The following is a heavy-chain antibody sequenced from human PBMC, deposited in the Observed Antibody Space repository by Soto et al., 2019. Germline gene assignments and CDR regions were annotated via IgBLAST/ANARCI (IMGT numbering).Heavy chain of an antibody. J-gene: IGHJ5*02. D-gene: IGHD2-2*02. Sequence: GGSLRLSCSASGFTFSSYAMHWVCQAPGKGLEWVAVISYDGSNKYYADSVKGRFTISRDNSKNTLYLQMNSLRAEDTAVYYCARAGLSSKGYCSSTSCYSAWFDPWGQGTLVTVSS. CDR1: GFTFSSYA. CDR2: ISYDGSNK. CDR3: ARAGLSSKGYCSSTSCYSAWFDP. V-gene: IGHV3-30-3*01.